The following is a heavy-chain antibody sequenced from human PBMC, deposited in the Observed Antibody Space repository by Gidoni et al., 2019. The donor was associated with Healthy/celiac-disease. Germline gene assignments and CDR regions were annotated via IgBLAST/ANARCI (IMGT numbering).Heavy chain of an antibody. Sequence: EVQLVESGGGLVKPGGSLRLSCAASGFTFSNAWMSWVRQAPGKGLEWVGRIKSKTDGVTTDYAAPVKGRFTISRDDSKNTLYLQMNSLKTEDTAVYYCTTAEVTHYDSSGYGGRYWGQGTLVTVSS. D-gene: IGHD3-22*01. J-gene: IGHJ4*02. CDR2: IKSKTDGVTT. V-gene: IGHV3-15*01. CDR3: TTAEVTHYDSSGYGGRY. CDR1: GFTFSNAW.